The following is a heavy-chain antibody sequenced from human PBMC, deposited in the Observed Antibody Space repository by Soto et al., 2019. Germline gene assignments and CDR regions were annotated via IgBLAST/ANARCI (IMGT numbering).Heavy chain of an antibody. CDR2: IIPIFGTA. J-gene: IGHJ5*02. Sequence: GASVKVSCKASGGTFSSYAISWVRQAPGQGLEWMGGIIPIFGTANYAQKFQGRVTITADESTSTAYMELSSLRSEDTAVYYCARDHSFQWEPLNPNWFDPWGQGTLVTVSS. CDR1: GGTFSSYA. D-gene: IGHD1-26*01. CDR3: ARDHSFQWEPLNPNWFDP. V-gene: IGHV1-69*13.